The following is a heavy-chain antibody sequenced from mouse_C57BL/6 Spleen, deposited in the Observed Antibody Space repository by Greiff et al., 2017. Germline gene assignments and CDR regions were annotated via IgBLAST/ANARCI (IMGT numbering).Heavy chain of an antibody. CDR3: ANRAYDSNYGAMDY. D-gene: IGHD2-5*01. V-gene: IGHV1-55*01. CDR1: GYTFTSYW. J-gene: IGHJ4*01. Sequence: QVQLQQPGAELVKPGASVKMSCKASGYTFTSYWITWVKQRPGQGLEWIGDIYPGSGSTNYNEKFKSKATLTVDTSSSTAYMQLSSLTSEDSAVYYCANRAYDSNYGAMDYWGQGTSVTVSS. CDR2: IYPGSGST.